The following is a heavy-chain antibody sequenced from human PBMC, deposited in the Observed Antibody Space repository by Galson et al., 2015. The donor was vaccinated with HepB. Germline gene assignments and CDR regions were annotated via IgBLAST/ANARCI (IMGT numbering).Heavy chain of an antibody. CDR2: ISSSGSTI. D-gene: IGHD6-13*01. V-gene: IGHV3-48*03. CDR1: GFTFSSYE. CDR3: ARDRRSSWTYYYYYGMDV. Sequence: SLRLSCAASGFTFSSYEMNWVRQAPGKGLEWVSYISSSGSTIYYADSVKGRFTISRDNAKNSLYLQMNSLRAEDTAVYYCARDRRSSWTYYYYYGMDVWGQGTTVTVSS. J-gene: IGHJ6*02.